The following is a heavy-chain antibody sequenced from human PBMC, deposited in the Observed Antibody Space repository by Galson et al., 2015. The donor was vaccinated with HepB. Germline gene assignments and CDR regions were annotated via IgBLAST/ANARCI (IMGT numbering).Heavy chain of an antibody. CDR1: GFTFSSYW. J-gene: IGHJ4*02. V-gene: IGHV3-7*03. D-gene: IGHD2-15*01. Sequence: SLRLSCAASGFTFSSYWMNWVRQAPGKGLEWVAHINQDGSSKYYVDSVKGRFTISRDNAKDSAYLQLDSLRAEDTAVYYCASPFCTGGSCYPLWYWGQGTLVTVSS. CDR2: INQDGSSK. CDR3: ASPFCTGGSCYPLWY.